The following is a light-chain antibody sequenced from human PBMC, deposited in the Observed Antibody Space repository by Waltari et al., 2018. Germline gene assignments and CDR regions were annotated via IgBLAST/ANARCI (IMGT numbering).Light chain of an antibody. Sequence: SALTQPASVSASPGQSISITCTGTSSDIGSSDLVAWYQQHPDKAPKLIIYEVDKRPSGVSDRFSGSKSGNTASLTISGLQAEDEALYFCSSYSYSSAWPFGGGTLVTVL. CDR3: SSYSYSSAWP. CDR2: EVD. CDR1: SSDIGSSDL. V-gene: IGLV2-23*02. J-gene: IGLJ3*02.